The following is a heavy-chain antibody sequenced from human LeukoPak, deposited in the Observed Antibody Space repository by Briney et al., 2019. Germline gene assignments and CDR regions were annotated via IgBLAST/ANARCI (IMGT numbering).Heavy chain of an antibody. J-gene: IGHJ4*02. CDR2: IYYSGST. CDR1: GGSISSSSYY. Sequence: SETLSLTCTVSGGSISSSSYYWGWIRQPPGKGLEWIGSIYYSGSTYYNPSLKSRVTISVDTSKNQFSLKLSSVTAADTAVYYCARDLVGSSGYSQGLFDYWGQGTLVTVSS. CDR3: ARDLVGSSGYSQGLFDY. V-gene: IGHV4-39*07. D-gene: IGHD3-22*01.